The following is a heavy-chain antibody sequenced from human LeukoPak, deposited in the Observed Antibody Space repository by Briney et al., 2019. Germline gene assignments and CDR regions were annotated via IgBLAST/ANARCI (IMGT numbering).Heavy chain of an antibody. D-gene: IGHD3-10*01. V-gene: IGHV4-59*01. CDR2: IYYSGST. Sequence: PSETLSLTCTVSGGSISNYYWTWIRQPPGKGLEWIGYIYYSGSTKYNPSLKSRVTISIGTSKNQFSLKLTSVTAADTAVYYCARDSGSGTFTWGQGTLVTVSS. CDR1: GGSISNYY. CDR3: ARDSGSGTFT. J-gene: IGHJ5*02.